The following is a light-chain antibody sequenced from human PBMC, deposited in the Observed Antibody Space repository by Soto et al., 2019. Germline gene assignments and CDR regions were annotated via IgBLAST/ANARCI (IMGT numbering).Light chain of an antibody. CDR1: SSDIGAYNY. CDR2: DVN. Sequence: QSVLTQPASVSGSPGQSITISCTGSSSDIGAYNYVSWYRQVPGKAPKLMINDVNNRPSGVSSRFSGSKSGNTASLTISGLQAEDEADYYCASYTSHTTLIFGGGTQLTVL. V-gene: IGLV2-14*01. J-gene: IGLJ7*01. CDR3: ASYTSHTTLI.